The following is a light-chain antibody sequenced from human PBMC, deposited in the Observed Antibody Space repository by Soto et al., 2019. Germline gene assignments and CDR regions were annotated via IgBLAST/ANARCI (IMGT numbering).Light chain of an antibody. J-gene: IGKJ1*01. V-gene: IGKV3-20*01. CDR3: QQYGSSPRM. CDR2: GAS. CDR1: QSVSSSY. Sequence: EIVLTQSPGTLSLSPGERATLSCRASQSVSSSYLAWYQQKPGQAPRLLIYGASSRATGIPDRFSGSGSVTDFTLTISRREPEDFAVYYCQQYGSSPRMFGQGTKVEV.